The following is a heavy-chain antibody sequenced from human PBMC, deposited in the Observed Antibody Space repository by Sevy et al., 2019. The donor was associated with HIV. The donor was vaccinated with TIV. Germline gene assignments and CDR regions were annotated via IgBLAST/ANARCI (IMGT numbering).Heavy chain of an antibody. CDR1: GFTFSSYA. V-gene: IGHV3-23*01. D-gene: IGHD3-3*01. Sequence: GGSLRLSCAASGFTFSSYAMSWVRQAPGKGLEWVSAISGSGGSTYYADSVKGRFTISRDNSKNTLYLQMNSLRAEDMAVYYCAKWGDHDFWSSYSYFDYWGQGALVTVSS. CDR2: ISGSGGST. J-gene: IGHJ4*02. CDR3: AKWGDHDFWSSYSYFDY.